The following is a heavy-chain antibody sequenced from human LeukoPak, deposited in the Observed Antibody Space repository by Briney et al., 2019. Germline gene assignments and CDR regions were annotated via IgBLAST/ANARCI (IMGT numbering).Heavy chain of an antibody. CDR3: ARSEESDAFDI. CDR2: ISSSSSYI. J-gene: IGHJ3*02. CDR1: GFTFRSYS. V-gene: IGHV3-21*01. Sequence: GGSLRLSCAASGFTFRSYSMNWVRQAPGKGLEWVSSISSSSSYIYYADSVQGRFTISRDNAKNSLYLQMNSLRAEDTAVYYCARSEESDAFDIWGQGTMVTVSS.